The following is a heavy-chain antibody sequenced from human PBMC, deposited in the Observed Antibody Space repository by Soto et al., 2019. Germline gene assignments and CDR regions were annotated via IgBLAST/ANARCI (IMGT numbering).Heavy chain of an antibody. CDR1: GGSISSYY. D-gene: IGHD2-15*01. CDR2: IYYSGST. Sequence: SETLSLTCTVTGGSISSYYWSWIRQPPGKGLEWIGYIYYSGSTNYNPSLKSRVTISVDTSKNQFSLKLSSVTAADTAVYYCARQLGYCSGGSCYWGYDAFDIWGQGTMVTVSS. CDR3: ARQLGYCSGGSCYWGYDAFDI. V-gene: IGHV4-59*08. J-gene: IGHJ3*02.